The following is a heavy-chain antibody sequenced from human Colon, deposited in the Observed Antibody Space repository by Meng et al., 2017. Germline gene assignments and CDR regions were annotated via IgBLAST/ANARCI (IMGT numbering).Heavy chain of an antibody. CDR3: ARDRIVGAALSHAFDL. Sequence: SETLSLTCTVSGASITSNYWSWIRQPAGKGLEWIGRIYTTGDTNYNPSLKSRVAMSLDTSKNQFSLELNSVTAADRAVYYCARDRIVGAALSHAFDLWGQGIKVTVSS. CDR1: GASITSNY. J-gene: IGHJ3*01. D-gene: IGHD1-26*01. V-gene: IGHV4-4*07. CDR2: IYTTGDT.